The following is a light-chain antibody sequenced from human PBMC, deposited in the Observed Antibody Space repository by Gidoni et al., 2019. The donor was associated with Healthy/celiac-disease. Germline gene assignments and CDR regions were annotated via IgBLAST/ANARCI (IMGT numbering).Light chain of an antibody. J-gene: IGLJ2*01. V-gene: IGLV1-44*01. CDR3: ATWVDGLNGLT. Sequence: QSVLTQPPSASGTPGQTITISCSESTSNIGSNPVNWYQHIPGASPKLLIYSNSQRPSGVPDRFSGSKSGTSASLAISDLQSEDEADYYCATWVDGLNGLTFGGGTKLTVL. CDR2: SNS. CDR1: TSNIGSNP.